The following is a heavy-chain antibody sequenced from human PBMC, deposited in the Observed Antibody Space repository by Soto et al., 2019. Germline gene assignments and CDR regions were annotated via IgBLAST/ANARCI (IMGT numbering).Heavy chain of an antibody. V-gene: IGHV1-69*01. D-gene: IGHD3-22*01. CDR2: IIPIFGTA. J-gene: IGHJ5*02. CDR1: GGTFSSYA. CDR3: ASTVIGGGGWNWFDP. Sequence: QVQLVQSGAEVKKPGSSVKVSCKAAGGTFSSYAISWVRQAPGQGLEWMGGIIPIFGTANYAQKFQGRVTITADESTSTAYMELSSLRSEDTAVYYCASTVIGGGGWNWFDPWGQGTLVTVSS.